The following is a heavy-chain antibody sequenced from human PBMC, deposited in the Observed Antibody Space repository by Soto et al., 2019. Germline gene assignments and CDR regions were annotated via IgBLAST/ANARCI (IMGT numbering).Heavy chain of an antibody. CDR1: GYTFTSYY. V-gene: IGHV1-46*01. CDR2: INPSGGST. J-gene: IGHJ4*02. D-gene: IGHD6-13*01. CDR3: ARDQYVIAAAGKIRLLRY. Sequence: ASVKVSCKASGYTFTSYYMHWVRQAPGQGLEWMGIINPSGGSTSYAQKFQGRVTMTRDTSTSTVYMELSSLRSEDTAVYYCARDQYVIAAAGKIRLLRYWGQGTLVTISS.